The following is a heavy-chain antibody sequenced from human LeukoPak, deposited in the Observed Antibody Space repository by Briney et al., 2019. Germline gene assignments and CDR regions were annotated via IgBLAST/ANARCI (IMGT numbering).Heavy chain of an antibody. J-gene: IGHJ4*02. CDR2: ISGSSGST. CDR1: GFTFSSYA. V-gene: IGHV3-23*01. CDR3: AKDYGGGIGIAFDY. D-gene: IGHD3-16*01. Sequence: PGGSLRLSCAAPGFTFSSYAMSRVRQAPGKGRLWVSTISGSSGSTYYADSVKGRFIISRDNSKNTLYLEMNSLRAEDTAVYYCAKDYGGGIGIAFDYWGQGTLVTVSS.